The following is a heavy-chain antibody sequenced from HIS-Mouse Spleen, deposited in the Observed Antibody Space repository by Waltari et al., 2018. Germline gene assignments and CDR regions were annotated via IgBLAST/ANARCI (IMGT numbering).Heavy chain of an antibody. D-gene: IGHD6-13*01. CDR1: GASISSSSYS. CDR3: AREIPYSSSWYDWYFDL. V-gene: IGHV4-39*07. CDR2: IYYSGST. J-gene: IGHJ2*01. Sequence: QLQLQESGPGLVTPSETLSLTCTVSGASISSSSYSWGWIRQPPGKGLAWIGSIYYSGSTYYNPSLKSRVTISVDTSKNQFSLKLSSVTAADTAVYYCAREIPYSSSWYDWYFDLWGRGTLVTVSS.